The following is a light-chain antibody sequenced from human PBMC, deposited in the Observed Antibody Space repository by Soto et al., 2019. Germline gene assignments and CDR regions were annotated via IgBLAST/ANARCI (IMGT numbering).Light chain of an antibody. J-gene: IGLJ3*02. CDR3: AVRDDSRSGHWV. CDR2: RSD. V-gene: IGLV1-47*01. CDR1: SSNIGSNY. Sequence: QSVLTQPPSASGTPGQRVTISCSGSSSNIGSNYVSWYQHLPGAAPKLLIYRSDQRPSGVPDRCSGSKSGTSASLAISGLRAEDEADYVGAVRDDSRSGHWVFGGGTKLTVL.